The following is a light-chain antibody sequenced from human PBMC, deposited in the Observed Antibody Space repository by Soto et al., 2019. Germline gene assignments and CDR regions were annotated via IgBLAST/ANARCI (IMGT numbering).Light chain of an antibody. V-gene: IGKV1-39*01. CDR2: ASS. CDR1: QSISSW. J-gene: IGKJ4*01. Sequence: DIHITPSPSPLTASVGDRGNITCRASQSISSWLAWYQQKPGKAPKSLIYASSFLQGGVSPRFSGSGSGTDFTLTISSLQPEDFATYYCQQSYSSPPTFGGGTKVDIK. CDR3: QQSYSSPPT.